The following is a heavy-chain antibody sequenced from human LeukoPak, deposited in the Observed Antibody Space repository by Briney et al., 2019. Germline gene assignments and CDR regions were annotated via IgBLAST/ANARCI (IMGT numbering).Heavy chain of an antibody. CDR1: GGSTSSRSYY. V-gene: IGHV4-39*07. J-gene: IGHJ3*02. D-gene: IGHD2-2*01. CDR3: ARSGISKEYQLPQAAFDI. Sequence: SETLSLTCPVSGGSTSSRSYYWGWTREPPGRGLEGIGSIYYSGSTYYNPSHKSRVTISVDTSKTQFFLKLSSVTAEDTALYHCARSGISKEYQLPQAAFDIWGQGTMVTVSS. CDR2: IYYSGST.